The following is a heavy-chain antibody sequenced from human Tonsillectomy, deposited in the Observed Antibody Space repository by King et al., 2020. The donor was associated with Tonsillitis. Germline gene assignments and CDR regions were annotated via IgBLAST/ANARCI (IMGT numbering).Heavy chain of an antibody. CDR2: ISYDGSNE. CDR1: GFTFSSYG. CDR3: GKLESCSGSSCYGSDY. Sequence: VQLVESGGGVVQPGRSLRLSCAASGFTFSSYGMHWVRQAPGKGLEWVEVISYDGSNEYYADSVKGRFTISRDNSKNTLYLQMNSLRAEDTAVYYCGKLESCSGSSCYGSDYWGRGTLVTVSS. J-gene: IGHJ4*02. D-gene: IGHD2-2*01. V-gene: IGHV3-30*18.